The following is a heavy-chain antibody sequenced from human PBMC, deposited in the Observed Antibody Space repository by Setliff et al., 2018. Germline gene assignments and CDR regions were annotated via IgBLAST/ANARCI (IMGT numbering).Heavy chain of an antibody. D-gene: IGHD3-16*01. CDR2: IRGRTDNYAT. CDR3: ARVYAYSYGFDY. CDR1: GFSFSGSA. Sequence: PGGSLRLSCAASGFSFSGSAVYWVRQASVKGLEWIGRIRGRTDNYATAYAASVRGRFTISRDDSKNTAYLQMNSLRAEDTAVYYCARVYAYSYGFDYWGQGTPVTVSS. J-gene: IGHJ4*02. V-gene: IGHV3-73*01.